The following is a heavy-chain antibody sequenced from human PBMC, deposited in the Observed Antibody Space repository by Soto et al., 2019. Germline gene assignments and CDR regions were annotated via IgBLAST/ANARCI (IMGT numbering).Heavy chain of an antibody. V-gene: IGHV1-46*01. D-gene: IGHD3-10*01. CDR3: ARDAGINMHRLVNFAFDI. Sequence: QAQLMQSGAEVKKPGASVKVSCKASGDTFTRYYVHWVRQAPGQGLEWMGIINPKDGTTNYAQKFQGRVTVTRDTSMSTVYMELSSLKSEDRALYYCARDAGINMHRLVNFAFDIWGEGTMVTVSS. J-gene: IGHJ3*02. CDR2: INPKDGTT. CDR1: GDTFTRYY.